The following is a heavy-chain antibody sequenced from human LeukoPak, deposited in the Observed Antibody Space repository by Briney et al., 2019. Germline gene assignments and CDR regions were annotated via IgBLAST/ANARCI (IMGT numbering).Heavy chain of an antibody. CDR2: IKQDGSEK. CDR1: GFTFSNYW. V-gene: IGHV3-7*05. J-gene: IGHJ4*02. D-gene: IGHD2-15*01. Sequence: GGSLRLSCAASGFTFSNYWMSCVRQAPGKGLEWVANIKQDGSEKYYVDSVKGRFTISRDNAKNSLYLQMDILRAEDTAVYYCARPLGYCSGGSCHPFDCWGQGTLVTVSS. CDR3: ARPLGYCSGGSCHPFDC.